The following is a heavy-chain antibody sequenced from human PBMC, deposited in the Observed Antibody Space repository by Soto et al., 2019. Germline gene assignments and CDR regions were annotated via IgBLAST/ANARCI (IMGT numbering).Heavy chain of an antibody. CDR1: GFSFSTYV. CDR3: VKLSDPYYYDSSLED. D-gene: IGHD3-22*01. Sequence: QVQLVESGGGVVQPGRSLRLSCAACGFSFSTYVMHWLRQLPGKGLEWVAVVSYDGKKNYYSDSVKGRFTISRDNSRNTLYLQMNSLRAEDTAVYYCVKLSDPYYYDSSLEDWDQGTLVTVSP. V-gene: IGHV3-30*18. J-gene: IGHJ4*02. CDR2: VSYDGKKN.